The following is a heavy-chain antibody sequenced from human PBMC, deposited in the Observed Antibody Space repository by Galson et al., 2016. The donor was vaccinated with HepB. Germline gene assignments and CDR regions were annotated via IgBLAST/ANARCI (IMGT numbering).Heavy chain of an antibody. J-gene: IGHJ4*02. CDR1: GFTFSSYS. CDR2: ISSGSGTI. V-gene: IGHV3-48*02. Sequence: SLRLSCAVSGFTFSSYSLHWVRQAPGKGLEWVSYISSGSGTIYYADSVKGRFTISRDNAKNSLYLQMSSLRDEDTAEDYCSRDPLCGADCSDAYFDYWGQGTLLTVSS. CDR3: SRDPLCGADCSDAYFDY. D-gene: IGHD2-21*02.